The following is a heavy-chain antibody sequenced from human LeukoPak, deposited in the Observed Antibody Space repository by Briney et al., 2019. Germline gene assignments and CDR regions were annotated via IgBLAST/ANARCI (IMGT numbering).Heavy chain of an antibody. CDR2: IIPIFGTA. J-gene: IGHJ4*02. Sequence: SVKVSCKASGGTFSSYAISWVRQAPGQGLEWMGGIIPIFGTANYAQKFQGRVTITADESTSTAYMELSSLRSEDTAVYYCASHPPLYSSSWERWGQGTLVMVSS. V-gene: IGHV1-69*13. CDR3: ASHPPLYSSSWER. CDR1: GGTFSSYA. D-gene: IGHD6-13*01.